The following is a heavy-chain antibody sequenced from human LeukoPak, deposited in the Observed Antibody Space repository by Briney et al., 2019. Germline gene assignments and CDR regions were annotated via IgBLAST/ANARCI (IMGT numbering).Heavy chain of an antibody. D-gene: IGHD3-10*01. CDR3: ARGASGSYYTAWYYYYGMDV. CDR1: GFIFSNHW. CDR2: ISYDGSNK. J-gene: IGHJ6*02. Sequence: PGGSLRLSCAASGFIFSNHWMSWVRQAPGKGLEWVAVISYDGSNKYYADSVKGRFTISRDNSKNTLYLQMNSLRAEDTAVYYCARGASGSYYTAWYYYYGMDVWGQGTTVTVSS. V-gene: IGHV3-30*01.